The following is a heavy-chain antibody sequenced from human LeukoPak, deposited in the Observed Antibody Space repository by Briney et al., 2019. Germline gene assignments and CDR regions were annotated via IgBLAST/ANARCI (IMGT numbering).Heavy chain of an antibody. CDR1: GFTFSSYG. J-gene: IGHJ6*03. CDR2: INPDSGGT. CDR3: ARGPHIAGYYYYYMDV. Sequence: PGGALRLSCAASGFTFSSYGMHWVRRAPGQGLEWGGWINPDSGGTNYAQKFQGRVTMTRDTSISTAYMWLSRLRSDDTAVYYCARGPHIAGYYYYYMDVWGKGTTVTVSS. V-gene: IGHV1-2*02. D-gene: IGHD5-12*01.